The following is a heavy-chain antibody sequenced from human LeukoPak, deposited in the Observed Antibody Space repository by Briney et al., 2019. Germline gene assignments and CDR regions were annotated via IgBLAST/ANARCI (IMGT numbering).Heavy chain of an antibody. CDR1: GVNFSSYW. V-gene: IGHV3-7*01. Sequence: GGSLRLSCAVSGVNFSSYWMSWVRQAPGKGLEWVANIKQDGSEEYYVDSVKDRFTISTDNAKNSLYLQMNSLRAEDTAVYYCARDAYYDFWSGHPRYFDYWGQGTLVTVSS. CDR2: IKQDGSEE. J-gene: IGHJ4*02. D-gene: IGHD3-3*01. CDR3: ARDAYYDFWSGHPRYFDY.